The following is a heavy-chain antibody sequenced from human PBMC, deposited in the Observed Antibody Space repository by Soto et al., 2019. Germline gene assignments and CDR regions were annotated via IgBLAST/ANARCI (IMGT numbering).Heavy chain of an antibody. D-gene: IGHD3-10*01. J-gene: IGHJ6*02. CDR2: IIRIFGTP. Sequence: QVQLVQSGAEVKKPGSSVKVSCKASGGTFSSYAINWVRQAPGQGLEWMGGIIRIFGTPDYEQRFQGRVKITADESTSTAYMQLSSLRYQDTTVYYCARQGSNEYYYYGMDVWGQGTTVTVSS. V-gene: IGHV1-69*12. CDR3: ARQGSNEYYYYGMDV. CDR1: GGTFSSYA.